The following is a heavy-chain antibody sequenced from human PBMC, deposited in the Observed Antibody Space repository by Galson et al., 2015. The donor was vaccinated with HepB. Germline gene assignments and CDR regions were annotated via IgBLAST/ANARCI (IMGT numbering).Heavy chain of an antibody. CDR1: GGTFSSYT. Sequence: SVKVSCKASGGTFSSYTISWVRQAPGQGLEWMGRIIPILGIANYAQKFQGRVTITADKSTSTAYMELSSLRSEDTAVYYCASYYYDSSGYYRTFDYWGQGTLVTVSS. J-gene: IGHJ4*02. CDR2: IIPILGIA. V-gene: IGHV1-69*02. CDR3: ASYYYDSSGYYRTFDY. D-gene: IGHD3-22*01.